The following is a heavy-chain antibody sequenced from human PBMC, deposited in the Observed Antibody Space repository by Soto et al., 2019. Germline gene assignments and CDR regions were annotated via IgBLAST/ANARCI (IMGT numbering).Heavy chain of an antibody. CDR3: AKPDPMLFCISCNYFDY. CDR1: GFTFSSYA. J-gene: IGHJ4*02. V-gene: IGHV3-23*01. CDR2: ISGSGGST. D-gene: IGHD2-2*01. Sequence: SGGSLRLSCAASGFTFSSYAMSWVRQAPGKGLEWVSAISGSGGSTYYADSVKGRFTISRDNSKNTLYLQMNSLRAEDTAVYYCAKPDPMLFCISCNYFDYWGQGTLVTVSS.